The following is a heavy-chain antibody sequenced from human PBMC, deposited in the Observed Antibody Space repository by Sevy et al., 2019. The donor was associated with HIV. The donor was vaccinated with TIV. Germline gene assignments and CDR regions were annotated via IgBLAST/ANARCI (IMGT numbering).Heavy chain of an antibody. CDR2: INSDGSST. Sequence: GGSLRLSCAASGFTFSSYWMHWVRQAPGKGLVWVSRINSDGSSTSYADSVKGRFTISRDNAKNTLYLQMNSLRAEDTAVYYCAMCPYDSSGYYYLRYWGQGTLVTVSS. CDR1: GFTFSSYW. CDR3: AMCPYDSSGYYYLRY. D-gene: IGHD3-22*01. J-gene: IGHJ4*02. V-gene: IGHV3-74*01.